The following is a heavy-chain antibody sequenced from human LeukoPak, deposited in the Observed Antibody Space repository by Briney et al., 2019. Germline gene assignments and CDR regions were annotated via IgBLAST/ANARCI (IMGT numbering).Heavy chain of an antibody. CDR3: AKNGDRGAYCTGGTCYPYFYYYMDV. V-gene: IGHV3-23*01. D-gene: IGHD2-15*01. CDR2: ISSTGGTT. Sequence: GGSLRLSCAASGITFSSYGMSWVRQAPGKGLEWVSSISSTGGTTYYADSVKGRFTISRDNSKNTLYLQMNSLRAEDAAIYYCAKNGDRGAYCTGGTCYPYFYYYMDVWGKGTTVTI. J-gene: IGHJ6*03. CDR1: GITFSSYG.